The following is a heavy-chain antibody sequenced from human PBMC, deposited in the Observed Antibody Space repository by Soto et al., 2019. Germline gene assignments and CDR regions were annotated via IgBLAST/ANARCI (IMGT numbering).Heavy chain of an antibody. CDR2: IYTSGST. CDR3: ASYYPGRVIPTKYYFDY. J-gene: IGHJ4*02. D-gene: IGHD2-21*01. Sequence: LSLTCTVSGGSISSYYWSWIRQPAGKGLEWIGRIYTSGSTNYNPSLKSRVTMSVDTSKNQFSLKLSSVTAADTAVYYCASYYPGRVIPTKYYFDYWGQGTLVTVSS. CDR1: GGSISSYY. V-gene: IGHV4-4*07.